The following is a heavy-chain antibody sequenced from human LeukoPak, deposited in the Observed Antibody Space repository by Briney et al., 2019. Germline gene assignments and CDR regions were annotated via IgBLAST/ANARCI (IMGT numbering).Heavy chain of an antibody. CDR2: ISSSSSTI. J-gene: IGHJ3*02. CDR3: ARDLQQLVQDAFDI. Sequence: GGSLRLSCAASGFTFSSYSMNWVRQAPGKGLEWVSYISSSSSTIYYADSVKGRFTISRDNAKNSLYLQMNSLRAEDTAVYYCARDLQQLVQDAFDIWGQGTMVTVSS. V-gene: IGHV3-48*04. CDR1: GFTFSSYS. D-gene: IGHD6-13*01.